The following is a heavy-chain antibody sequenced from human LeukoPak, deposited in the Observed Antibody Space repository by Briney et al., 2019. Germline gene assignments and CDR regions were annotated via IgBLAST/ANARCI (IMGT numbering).Heavy chain of an antibody. D-gene: IGHD1-7*01. CDR1: GFTFSSYS. V-gene: IGHV3-15*01. Sequence: PGGSLRPSCAASGFTFSSYSMNWVRQAPGKGLEWVGRIKSKTDGGTTDYAAPVKGRFTISRDDSKNTLYLQMNSLKTEDTGVYYCTTDLCRMVELTQGDDIWGQGTMVSVSS. CDR2: IKSKTDGGTT. CDR3: TTDLCRMVELTQGDDI. J-gene: IGHJ3*02.